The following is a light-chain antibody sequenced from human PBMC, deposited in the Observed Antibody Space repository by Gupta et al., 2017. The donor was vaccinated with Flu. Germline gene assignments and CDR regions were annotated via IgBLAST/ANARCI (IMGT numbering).Light chain of an antibody. CDR3: QQYNIYPYT. Sequence: GDRVTITGRASRSIGTWLAWYRQKPGKAPNLLIYKASSLESGVPSRFSGSGSVTEFTLTITSLQPDDFATYYCQQYNIYPYTFGQGTKLEIK. J-gene: IGKJ2*01. V-gene: IGKV1-5*03. CDR1: RSIGTW. CDR2: KAS.